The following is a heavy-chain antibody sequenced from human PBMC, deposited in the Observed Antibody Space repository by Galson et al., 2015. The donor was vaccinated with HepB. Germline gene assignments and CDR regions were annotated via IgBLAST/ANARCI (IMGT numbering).Heavy chain of an antibody. V-gene: IGHV3-9*01. CDR2: ISWNSGSI. CDR1: GFTFDDYA. CDR3: MAGDAFDI. Sequence: SLRLSCAASGFTFDDYAMHWVRQAPGKGLEWVSGISWNSGSIGYADSVKGRFTISRDNAKNSLYLQMNSLRAEDTALYYCMAGDAFDIWGQGTMVTVSS. J-gene: IGHJ3*02. D-gene: IGHD5-24*01.